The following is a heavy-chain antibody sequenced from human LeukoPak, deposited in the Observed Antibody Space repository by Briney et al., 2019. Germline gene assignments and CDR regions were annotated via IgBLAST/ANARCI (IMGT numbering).Heavy chain of an antibody. CDR3: ARPYSAYAFDY. D-gene: IGHD5-12*01. CDR2: ISRSGNSI. Sequence: PGGSLRLSCAASGFSFSDHYMDWVRQAPGKGLEWLSYISRSGNSIFYADSVKGRFTISRDNAKNSLYLQMNSLRAEDTAVYYCARPYSAYAFDYWGQGTLVTVSS. CDR1: GFSFSDHY. J-gene: IGHJ4*02. V-gene: IGHV3-11*04.